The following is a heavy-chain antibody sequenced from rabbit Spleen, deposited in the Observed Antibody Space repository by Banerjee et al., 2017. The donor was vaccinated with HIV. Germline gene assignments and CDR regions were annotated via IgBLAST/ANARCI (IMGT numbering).Heavy chain of an antibody. Sequence: QLKESGGGLVQPGGSLKLSCKASGFTLSSYYMNWVRQAPGKGLEWIGYIDPLFGITYYANWVNGRFSISRENAQNTLYLQLNSLTAADTATYFCARDGSGWGANFNLWGPGTLVTVS. CDR2: IDPLFGIT. CDR1: GFTLSSYY. D-gene: IGHD4-1*01. CDR3: ARDGSGWGANFNL. J-gene: IGHJ4*01. V-gene: IGHV1S7*01.